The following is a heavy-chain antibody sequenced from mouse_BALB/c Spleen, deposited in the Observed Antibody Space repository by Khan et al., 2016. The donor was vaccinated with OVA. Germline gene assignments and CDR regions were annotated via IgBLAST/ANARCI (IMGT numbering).Heavy chain of an antibody. CDR2: INPSNGYT. V-gene: IGHV1-4*01. CDR3: VSDCSAYSNGGWFAY. CDR1: GYTFTSYT. J-gene: IGHJ3*01. D-gene: IGHD2-5*01. Sequence: QVQLQQSGAELARPGASVKMSCKASGYTFTSYTINWIKQRPGQGLEWIGYINPSNGYTNDNQKFKDKDRLTADKSSTTAYMQLSSLTSDDSAVYNFVSDCSAYSNGGWFAYWGQGTLVTVSA.